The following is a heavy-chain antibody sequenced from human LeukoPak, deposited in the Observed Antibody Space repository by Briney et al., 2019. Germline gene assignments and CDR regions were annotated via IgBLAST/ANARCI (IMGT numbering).Heavy chain of an antibody. CDR1: GFTFGSYE. V-gene: IGHV3-48*03. CDR2: ISSSGSTI. CDR3: TRTYYDILTGTNWFDP. J-gene: IGHJ5*02. D-gene: IGHD3-9*01. Sequence: GGSLRLSCVASGFTFGSYEMNWVRQAPGKGLECISYISSSGSTIHYADSVKGRFTVSRDTAKNSLYLQMNSLRAEDTAVYYCTRTYYDILTGTNWFDPWGQGTLVTVSS.